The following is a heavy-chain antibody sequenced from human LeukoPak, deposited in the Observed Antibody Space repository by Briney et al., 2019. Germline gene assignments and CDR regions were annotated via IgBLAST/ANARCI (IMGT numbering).Heavy chain of an antibody. J-gene: IGHJ4*02. CDR3: AKDLGY. Sequence: GGSLRLSCVASGFTFSHSWMTWVRQAPGKGLEWVGHIKEDGSSQNYADSVKGRFTISRDNAKSSLHLQMNGLRAEDTAMYYCAKDLGYWGQGTLVTVSS. D-gene: IGHD7-27*01. CDR2: IKEDGSSQ. V-gene: IGHV3-7*03. CDR1: GFTFSHSW.